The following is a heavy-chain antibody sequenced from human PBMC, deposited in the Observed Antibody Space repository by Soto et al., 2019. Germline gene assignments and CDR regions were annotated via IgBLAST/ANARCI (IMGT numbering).Heavy chain of an antibody. CDR3: ARPYCSGGSCYSEGWFDP. V-gene: IGHV4-39*01. CDR2: IYYSGST. Sequence: PSETLSLTCTVSGGSISSSSYYWGWIRQPPGKGLEWIGSIYYSGSTYYNPSLKSRVTISVDTSKNQFSLKLSSVTAADTAVYYCARPYCSGGSCYSEGWFDPWGQGTLVTVSS. D-gene: IGHD2-15*01. J-gene: IGHJ5*02. CDR1: GGSISSSSYY.